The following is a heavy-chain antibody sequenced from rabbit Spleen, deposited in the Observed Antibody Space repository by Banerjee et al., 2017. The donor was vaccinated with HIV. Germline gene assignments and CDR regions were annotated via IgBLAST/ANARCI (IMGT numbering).Heavy chain of an antibody. V-gene: IGHV1S7*01. CDR2: IDPVFGST. CDR1: AFDFSSGG. D-gene: IGHD7-1*01. J-gene: IGHJ6*01. Sequence: QLKESGGGLVQPGGSLKLSCKASAFDFSSGGVSWVRQAPGKGLEWIGYIDPVFGSTYYASWVNGRFTISSHNAQNTLYLQLNSLTAADTATYFCARDTGTSFSTYGMDLWGQGTLVTVS. CDR3: ARDTGTSFSTYGMDL.